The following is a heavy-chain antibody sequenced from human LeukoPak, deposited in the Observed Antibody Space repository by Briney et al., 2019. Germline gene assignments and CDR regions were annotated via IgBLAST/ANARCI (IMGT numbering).Heavy chain of an antibody. CDR1: GFTFSSYS. D-gene: IGHD1-26*01. J-gene: IGHJ3*02. CDR2: ISSSSSYI. Sequence: GGSLRLSCAASGFTFSSYSMNWVRQAPGKRLEWVSSISSSSSYIYYADSVKGRFTISRDNAKNSLYLQMNSLRAEDTAVYYCARDPGGSPHDAFDIWGQGTMVTVSS. V-gene: IGHV3-21*01. CDR3: ARDPGGSPHDAFDI.